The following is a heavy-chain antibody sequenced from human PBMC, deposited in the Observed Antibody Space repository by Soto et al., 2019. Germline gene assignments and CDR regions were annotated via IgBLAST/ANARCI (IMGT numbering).Heavy chain of an antibody. D-gene: IGHD3-9*01. Sequence: HPGGSLRLSCAASGFTFDDYAMHWVRQAPGKGLEWVSGISWNSGSIGYADSVKGRFTISRDNAKNSLYLQMNSLRAEDTALYYCAKPYYDNYYGMDVWGQGTTVTVSS. CDR2: ISWNSGSI. V-gene: IGHV3-9*01. CDR1: GFTFDDYA. CDR3: AKPYYDNYYGMDV. J-gene: IGHJ6*02.